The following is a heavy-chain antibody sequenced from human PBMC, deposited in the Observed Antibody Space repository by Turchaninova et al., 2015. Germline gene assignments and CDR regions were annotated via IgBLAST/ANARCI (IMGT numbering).Heavy chain of an antibody. J-gene: IGHJ4*02. CDR3: ARGGTYFKGFEF. D-gene: IGHD1-26*01. Sequence: HVPLPQSGPGLVKPPQPLYTTCAKSGDSVSSSNSDWNWIRQSPSKGREWLGRTYYRSRWYNDYALSVKSRITINSDTSENQFSLRLNSVTPEDTEVYYCARGGTYFKGFEFWGQGALVTVSS. CDR1: GDSVSSSNSD. V-gene: IGHV6-1*01. CDR2: TYYRSRWYN.